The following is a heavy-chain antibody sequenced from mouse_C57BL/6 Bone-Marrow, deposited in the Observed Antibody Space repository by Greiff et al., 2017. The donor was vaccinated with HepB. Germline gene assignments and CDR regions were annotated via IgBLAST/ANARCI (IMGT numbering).Heavy chain of an antibody. CDR1: GFTFSDAW. J-gene: IGHJ2*01. CDR2: IRNKANNHAT. Sequence: EVKVVESGGGLVQPGGSMKLSCAASGFTFSDAWMDWVRQSPEKGLEWVAEIRNKANNHATYYAESVKGRFTISRDDSKSSVYLQMNSLRAEDTGIYYCTHYGSSYDFDYWGQGTTLTVSS. D-gene: IGHD1-1*01. V-gene: IGHV6-6*01. CDR3: THYGSSYDFDY.